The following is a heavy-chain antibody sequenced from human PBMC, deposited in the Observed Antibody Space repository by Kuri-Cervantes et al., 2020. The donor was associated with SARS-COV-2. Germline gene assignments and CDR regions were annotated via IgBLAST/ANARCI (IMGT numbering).Heavy chain of an antibody. D-gene: IGHD3-9*01. CDR1: GGSFSGYY. V-gene: IGHV4-34*01. CDR3: ARAYGLLRYIYYMDV. Sequence: SETLSLTCAVYGGSFSGYYWSWIRQPPGKGLEWIGEINHSGSTNYNPSLKSRVTISVDTSNKQFSLILSSVTAADTAVYYCARAYGLLRYIYYMDVWGRGTTVTVSS. J-gene: IGHJ6*03. CDR2: INHSGST.